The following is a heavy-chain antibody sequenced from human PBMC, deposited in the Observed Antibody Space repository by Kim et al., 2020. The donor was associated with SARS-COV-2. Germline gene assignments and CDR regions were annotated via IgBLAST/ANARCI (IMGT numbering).Heavy chain of an antibody. CDR3: ARDSAAAGTFP. V-gene: IGHV4-31*03. Sequence: SETLSLTCTVSGGSISSGGYYWSWIRQHPGKGLEWIGYIYYSGSTYYNPSLKSRVTISVDTSKNQFSLKLSSVTAADTAVYYCARDSAAAGTFPWGQGTLVTVSS. J-gene: IGHJ5*02. D-gene: IGHD6-13*01. CDR1: GGSISSGGYY. CDR2: IYYSGST.